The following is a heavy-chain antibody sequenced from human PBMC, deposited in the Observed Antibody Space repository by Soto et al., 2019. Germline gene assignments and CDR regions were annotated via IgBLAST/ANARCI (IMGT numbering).Heavy chain of an antibody. CDR3: ARGLAVADYYGMEV. Sequence: QVQLVQSGPEVKKPGSSVKVSCKVSGGTFSNDVINWVRHVPGQGLEWMAKINPILGITNSAQKFQGRATRTADKSTNTAYMELSSLESKDTAVYYCARGLAVADYYGMEVWGQGTRVTVSS. D-gene: IGHD6-19*01. J-gene: IGHJ6*02. CDR1: GGTFSNDV. V-gene: IGHV1-69*04. CDR2: INPILGIT.